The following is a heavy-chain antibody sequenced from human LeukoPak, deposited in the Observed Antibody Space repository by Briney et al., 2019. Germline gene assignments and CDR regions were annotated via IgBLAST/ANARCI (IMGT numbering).Heavy chain of an antibody. D-gene: IGHD3-10*02. Sequence: GGSLSLSCAASGFTFSDNYMNWIRQAPGKGLEWVSYISSDTTYTDYADSVKGRFTISRDNAKKLLYLQMNSLRAEDTAIYYCARDQSITTFGAFDIWGQGTMVTVSS. CDR2: ISSDTTYT. J-gene: IGHJ3*02. CDR1: GFTFSDNY. V-gene: IGHV3-11*06. CDR3: ARDQSITTFGAFDI.